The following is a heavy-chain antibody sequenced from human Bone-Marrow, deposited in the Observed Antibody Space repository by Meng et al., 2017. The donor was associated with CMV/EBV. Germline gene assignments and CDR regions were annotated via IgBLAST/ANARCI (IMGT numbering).Heavy chain of an antibody. J-gene: IGHJ6*02. D-gene: IGHD2-2*01. CDR2: IIPILGIA. V-gene: IGHV1-69*04. CDR1: SYT. Sequence: SYTISWVRQAPGQGLEWMGRIIPILGIANYAQKFQGRVTITADKSTSTAYMELSSLRSEDTAVYYCARDRGYCSSTSCYNYYGMDVWGQGTMVTVSS. CDR3: ARDRGYCSSTSCYNYYGMDV.